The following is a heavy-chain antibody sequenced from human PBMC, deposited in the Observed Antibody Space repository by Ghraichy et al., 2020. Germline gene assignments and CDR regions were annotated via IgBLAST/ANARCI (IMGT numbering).Heavy chain of an antibody. CDR2: TSNKANSYTT. V-gene: IGHV3-72*01. Sequence: GGSLRLSCAVSGFTFSDYYMDWVRQAPGKGLEWVCRTSNKANSYTTESAASVKGRFTVSRDDSMNSLYLQMNSLKTEDTAVYYCTRGGVGATVGYFQHWGQGTLVTVSS. D-gene: IGHD1-26*01. CDR1: GFTFSDYY. CDR3: TRGGVGATVGYFQH. J-gene: IGHJ1*01.